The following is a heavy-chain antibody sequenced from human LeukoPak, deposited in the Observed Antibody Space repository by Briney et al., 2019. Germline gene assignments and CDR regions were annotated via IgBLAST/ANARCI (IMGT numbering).Heavy chain of an antibody. CDR1: GFTFSVYW. CDR3: ARLTNRYFDL. CDR2: IKQDGSET. Sequence: GGSLTLSCAASGFTFSVYWMSWVRQALGKGLEWVANIKQDGSETHYVASVKGRFTISRDNAKSSLYLQMSSLRGDDTAVYYCARLTNRYFDLWGRGTLVSASS. J-gene: IGHJ2*01. V-gene: IGHV3-7*01. D-gene: IGHD4/OR15-4a*01.